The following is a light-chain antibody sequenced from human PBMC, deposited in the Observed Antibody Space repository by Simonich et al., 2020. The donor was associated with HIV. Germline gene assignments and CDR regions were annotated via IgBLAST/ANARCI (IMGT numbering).Light chain of an antibody. V-gene: IGKV1-5*03. J-gene: IGKJ2*01. CDR2: KAS. CDR1: QSIIRW. CDR3: QQYYSTPRT. Sequence: DIQITQSPSTLSASVGARVTITCRASQSIIRWLAWYQQKPGKAPKLLIYKASSLETGVPSRFSGSGSGTEFTLTISSLQPDDFATYYCQQYYSTPRTFGQGTKLEIK.